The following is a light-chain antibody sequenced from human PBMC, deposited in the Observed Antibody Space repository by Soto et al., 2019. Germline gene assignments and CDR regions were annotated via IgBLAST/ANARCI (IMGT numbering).Light chain of an antibody. CDR2: GAS. CDR3: QQYNTEIT. J-gene: IGKJ5*01. CDR1: QSVSSN. Sequence: IVMTQSPATLSVSPGERATLSCRASQSVSSNLAWYQQKPGQAPRLLIYGASTRATGIPARFSGSGSGTEFTLTISSLQSEDFAVYYCQQYNTEITFGQGTRLEIK. V-gene: IGKV3-15*01.